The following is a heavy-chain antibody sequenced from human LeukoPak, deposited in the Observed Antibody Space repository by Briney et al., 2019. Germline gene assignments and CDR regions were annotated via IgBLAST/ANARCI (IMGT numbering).Heavy chain of an antibody. J-gene: IGHJ3*02. V-gene: IGHV6-1*01. CDR2: TYYRYKLYN. D-gene: IGHD6-25*01. Sequence: LSQTLSLTCALSGHTFSSNSAAWHWIRQSPSRGLEWLERTYYRYKLYNDYAVSVESRITINPDTSKNQFSLQLNSVTPEDTAVYYCARDLAAPVDAFDIWGQGTMVTVSS. CDR1: GHTFSSNSAA. CDR3: ARDLAAPVDAFDI.